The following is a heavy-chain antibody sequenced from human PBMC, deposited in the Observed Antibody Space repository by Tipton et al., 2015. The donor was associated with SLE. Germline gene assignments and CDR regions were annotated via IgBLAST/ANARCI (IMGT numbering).Heavy chain of an antibody. CDR1: GGSISSYY. Sequence: TLSLTCTVSGGSISSYYWSWIRQPPGKGLEWIGYIYYSGSTNYNPSLKSRVTFSRNTSKNQFSLKLTSVTAADTAVYYCARDPEEMALNAFDIWGQGTLVTVSS. CDR3: ARDPEEMALNAFDI. V-gene: IGHV4-4*08. D-gene: IGHD5-24*01. CDR2: IYYSGST. J-gene: IGHJ3*02.